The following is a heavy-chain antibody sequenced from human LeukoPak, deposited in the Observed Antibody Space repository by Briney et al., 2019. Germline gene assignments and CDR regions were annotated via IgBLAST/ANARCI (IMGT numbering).Heavy chain of an antibody. V-gene: IGHV3-21*01. CDR2: ISGSSNYI. J-gene: IGHJ4*02. CDR1: GFTFNTYT. CDR3: ASGRFSSGWLDY. D-gene: IGHD6-19*01. Sequence: GGSLRLSCAASGFTFNTYTMNWVRQSPGKGLEWVSSISGSSNYIFYADSVKGRFTISRDNAKNSLYLQMNSLRAEDTAVFYCASGRFSSGWLDYWGQGTLVTVSS.